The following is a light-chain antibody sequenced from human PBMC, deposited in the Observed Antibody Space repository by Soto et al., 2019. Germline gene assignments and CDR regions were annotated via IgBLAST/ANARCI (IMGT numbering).Light chain of an antibody. Sequence: QSALTQPASVSGSPGQSITISCTGTSSDVGSYNLVSWYQQHPGKAPKLMIFEVSHRPSGVSNRFSGSKSGNTASLTISGLQAEDEAHYYCSSYSGSSTLVVFGGGTKVTVL. CDR2: EVS. V-gene: IGLV2-14*02. CDR1: SSDVGSYNL. J-gene: IGLJ2*01. CDR3: SSYSGSSTLVV.